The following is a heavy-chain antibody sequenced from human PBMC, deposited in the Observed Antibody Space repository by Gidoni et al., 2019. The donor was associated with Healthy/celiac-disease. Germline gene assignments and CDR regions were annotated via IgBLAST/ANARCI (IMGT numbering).Heavy chain of an antibody. CDR1: GGTLSSYA. CDR2: IIPIVGTA. V-gene: IGHV1-69*01. CDR3: ARDRMAAAGTYGMDV. Sequence: QVQLVQSGAEVKKPGSSVKVSCQASGGTLSSYAISWVRQAPGQGLEWMGGIIPIVGTANYAQKFQGRVTITADESTSTAYMELSSLRSEDTAVYYCARDRMAAAGTYGMDVWGQGTTVTVSS. D-gene: IGHD6-13*01. J-gene: IGHJ6*02.